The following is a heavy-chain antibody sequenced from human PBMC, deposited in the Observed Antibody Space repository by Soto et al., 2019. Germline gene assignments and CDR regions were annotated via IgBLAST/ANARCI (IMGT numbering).Heavy chain of an antibody. Sequence: QVKLVESGGGVVLPGRSLRLSCAASGFTFSDYAFHWVRQAPGKGLEWVALISYDSSNKRNVDSVKGRFTISRDNSRNTLYLQMNILKTEDTAVYYCARYHGLLAHAGFDFWGQGTLGTVSS. CDR2: ISYDSSNK. J-gene: IGHJ4*02. D-gene: IGHD2-15*01. V-gene: IGHV3-30-3*01. CDR3: ARYHGLLAHAGFDF. CDR1: GFTFSDYA.